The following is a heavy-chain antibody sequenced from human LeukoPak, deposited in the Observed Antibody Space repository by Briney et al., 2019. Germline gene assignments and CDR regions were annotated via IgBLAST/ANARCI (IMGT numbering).Heavy chain of an antibody. CDR1: GGSFSGYY. CDR2: INHSGST. V-gene: IGHV4-34*01. Sequence: SETLSLTCAVYGGSFSGYYWSWIRQPPGKGLEWIGEINHSGSTNYNPSLKSRVTISVDTSKNQFSLKLSSVTAADTAVYYCARVYGRSGFDYWGQGTLVTVSS. J-gene: IGHJ4*02. D-gene: IGHD2-15*01. CDR3: ARVYGRSGFDY.